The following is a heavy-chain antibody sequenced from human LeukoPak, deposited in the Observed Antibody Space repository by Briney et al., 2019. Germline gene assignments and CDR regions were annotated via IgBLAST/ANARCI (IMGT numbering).Heavy chain of an antibody. CDR3: ARLLSGRYYYNYFDP. J-gene: IGHJ5*02. CDR1: GYTFATSW. V-gene: IGHV5-51*01. Sequence: GESLKISCKASGYTFATSWIGWVRQMPGKRLEWMGIIYPADSDTRYSPSLQGQVTISADKSISTAYLQWNSLKASDTAMYYCARLLSGRYYYNYFDPWGQGTLVTVSS. D-gene: IGHD1-26*01. CDR2: IYPADSDT.